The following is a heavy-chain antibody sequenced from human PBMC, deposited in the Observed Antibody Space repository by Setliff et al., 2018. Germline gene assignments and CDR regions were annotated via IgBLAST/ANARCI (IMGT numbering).Heavy chain of an antibody. CDR2: IYYSGST. V-gene: IGHV4-39*01. CDR1: GGSISSSSYY. J-gene: IGHJ6*03. D-gene: IGHD6-13*01. CDR3: ARLAGGAGGFYYYYYYMDV. Sequence: PSETLSLTCTVSGGSISSSSYYWGWIRQPPGKGLEWTGSIYYSGSTYYNPSLKSRVTISVDTSKNQFSLKLRFVTAADTAVYYCARLAGGAGGFYYYYYYMDVWGKGTTVTVSS.